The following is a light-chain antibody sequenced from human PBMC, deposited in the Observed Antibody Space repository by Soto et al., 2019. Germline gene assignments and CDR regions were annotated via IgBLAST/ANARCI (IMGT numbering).Light chain of an antibody. CDR1: QTILHNSNKKNY. CDR2: WAS. CDR3: QQYGSSLWT. J-gene: IGKJ1*01. V-gene: IGKV4-1*01. Sequence: DIVMTQSPDSLAVSLGERATFNCNSSQTILHNSNKKNYLAWYQQKPGQSPKLLLYWASTRESGVPDRFSGSGSGTVFTLTISSLQAEDVAVYYCQQYGSSLWTFGQGTKVEIK.